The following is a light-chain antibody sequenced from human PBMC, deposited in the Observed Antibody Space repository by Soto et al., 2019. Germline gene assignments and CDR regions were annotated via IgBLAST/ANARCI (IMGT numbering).Light chain of an antibody. CDR1: PSVSSY. CDR3: QQRSNWPT. Sequence: EIVLTQSPAPLSLSPGERATLSCRASPSVSSYLAWYQQKPGHAPRLLIYDASNRATGIPARFSGSGSGTDFTLTISSLEPEDFAVYYCQQRSNWPTFGQGTKVEIK. CDR2: DAS. J-gene: IGKJ1*01. V-gene: IGKV3-11*01.